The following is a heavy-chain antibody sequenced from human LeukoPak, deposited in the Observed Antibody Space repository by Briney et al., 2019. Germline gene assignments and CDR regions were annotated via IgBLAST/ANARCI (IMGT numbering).Heavy chain of an antibody. D-gene: IGHD5-18*01. CDR3: AKEKYRGYSYGSGDY. J-gene: IGHJ4*02. Sequence: PGGSLRLSCAASGFTFGSYGMHWVRQAPGKGLEWVAVISFDGRNKYFADSVKGRFTISRDNSKNTLYLQMNSLRAEDTAVYYCAKEKYRGYSYGSGDYWGQGTLVTVSS. V-gene: IGHV3-30*18. CDR2: ISFDGRNK. CDR1: GFTFGSYG.